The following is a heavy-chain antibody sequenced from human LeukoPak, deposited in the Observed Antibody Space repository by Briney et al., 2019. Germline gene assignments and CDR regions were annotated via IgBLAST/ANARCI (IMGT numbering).Heavy chain of an antibody. V-gene: IGHV1-2*06. D-gene: IGHD5-24*01. Sequence: ASVKVSCKVVAYDFTGYYIHWVRQAPGQGPEWMGRLNPNTGHAVYAFKFQGRVTITRDTSSSTAYMEVTRLTSDDTALYYCAKDRDGADRIILWGQGTLVSVSS. CDR3: AKDRDGADRIIL. J-gene: IGHJ4*02. CDR1: AYDFTGYY. CDR2: LNPNTGHA.